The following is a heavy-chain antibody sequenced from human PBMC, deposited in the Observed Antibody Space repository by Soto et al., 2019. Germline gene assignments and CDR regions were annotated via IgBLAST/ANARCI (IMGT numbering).Heavy chain of an antibody. D-gene: IGHD6-6*01. CDR3: ARRHTSSSGEWFDP. CDR2: IYPGDSDT. Sequence: PGESLKISCKGSGYVFSTSWIGWVRQMPGKGLEWMGIIYPGDSDTRYSPSFQGQVTISADKSISTAYLQLTSLKASDTAFYYCARRHTSSSGEWFDPWGKGTLVTVSS. CDR1: GYVFSTSW. V-gene: IGHV5-51*01. J-gene: IGHJ5*02.